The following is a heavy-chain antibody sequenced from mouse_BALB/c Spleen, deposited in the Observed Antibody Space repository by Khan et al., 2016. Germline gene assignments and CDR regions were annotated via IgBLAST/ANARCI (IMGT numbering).Heavy chain of an antibody. CDR3: AREGLRRTGYAMDY. CDR2: INTYTGEP. CDR1: GYTFTNYG. Sequence: QIQLVQSGPELKKPGETVKISCKASGYTFTNYGMNWVKQAPGKGLKWMGCINTYTGEPTYADDFKGRFAFSLETSASTAYLQINNLKNEDTATYFCAREGLRRTGYAMDYWGQGTSVTVSS. V-gene: IGHV9-3-1*01. J-gene: IGHJ4*01. D-gene: IGHD2-4*01.